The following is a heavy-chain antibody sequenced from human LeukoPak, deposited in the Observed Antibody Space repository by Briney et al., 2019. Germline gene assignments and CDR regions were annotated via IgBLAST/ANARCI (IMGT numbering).Heavy chain of an antibody. CDR3: AKDWDISNWYGRFDP. CDR1: EFSVGSNY. V-gene: IGHV3-23*01. J-gene: IGHJ5*02. Sequence: GGSLRLSCAASEFSVGSNYMTWVRQAPGKGLEWVSAISGSGGRTTYAQSVKGRFTISRDNLKNTLYLQMNSLRAEDTAVYYCAKDWDISNWYGRFDPWGQGTLVTVSS. CDR2: ISGSGGRT. D-gene: IGHD6-13*01.